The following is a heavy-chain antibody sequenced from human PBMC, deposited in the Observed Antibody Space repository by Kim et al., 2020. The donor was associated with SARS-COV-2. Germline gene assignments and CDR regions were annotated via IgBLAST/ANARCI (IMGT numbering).Heavy chain of an antibody. V-gene: IGHV3-30*02. D-gene: IGHD6-19*01. J-gene: IGHJ4*02. Sequence: KYYADSVKGRFTISRDNSKNTLYLQMNSLRAEDTAVYYCAKVSVAGYFDYWGQGTLVTVSS. CDR3: AKVSVAGYFDY. CDR2: K.